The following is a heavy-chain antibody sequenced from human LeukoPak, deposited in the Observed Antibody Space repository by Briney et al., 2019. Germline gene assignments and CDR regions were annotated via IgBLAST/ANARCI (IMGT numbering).Heavy chain of an antibody. CDR1: EFTFSSYG. CDR2: ISYDGSNK. V-gene: IGHV3-30*18. Sequence: PGGSLRLSCAASEFTFSSYGIHWVRQAPGKGLEWVAVISYDGSNKYYADSVKGRFTISRDNSKNTLYLQMNSLRGEDTAVYYCAKDTRGYSSGWYDYWGQGTLVTVSS. CDR3: AKDTRGYSSGWYDY. D-gene: IGHD6-19*01. J-gene: IGHJ4*02.